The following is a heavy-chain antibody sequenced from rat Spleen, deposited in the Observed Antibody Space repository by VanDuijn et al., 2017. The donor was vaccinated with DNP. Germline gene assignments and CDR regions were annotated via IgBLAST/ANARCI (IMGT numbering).Heavy chain of an antibody. Sequence: EVQLVESGGGLVQPGRSLKLSCAASGFTFSDSYIAWVRQAPTKGLEWVAYIGSDGYAPYYGDSVKGRFTISIDNAKSTLYLQMNSLRSEDMATYYCIRWNSGHFDYWGQGVMVTVSS. CDR2: IGSDGYAP. CDR1: GFTFSDSY. J-gene: IGHJ2*01. D-gene: IGHD4-3*01. CDR3: IRWNSGHFDY. V-gene: IGHV5-22*01.